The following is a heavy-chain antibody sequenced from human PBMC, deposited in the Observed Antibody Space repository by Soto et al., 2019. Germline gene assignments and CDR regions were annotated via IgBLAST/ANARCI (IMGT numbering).Heavy chain of an antibody. CDR2: IIPIFGTA. Sequence: QAQLEQSGGEVKKPWSSVKVSCKASRVAISKCIVTWVRQAPGLGLEWVGGIIPIFGTANYSQKFQGRVTFPSDEATSTTYTAGNNLISEATAVYYCAKGRYSSPMGDYYGMDVWGQGTTVTVSS. V-gene: IGHV1-69*01. CDR1: RVAISKCI. CDR3: AKGRYSSPMGDYYGMDV. D-gene: IGHD6-19*01. J-gene: IGHJ6*02.